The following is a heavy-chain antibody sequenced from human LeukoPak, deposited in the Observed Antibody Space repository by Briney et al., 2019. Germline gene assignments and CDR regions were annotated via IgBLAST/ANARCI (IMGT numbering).Heavy chain of an antibody. Sequence: PSETLSLTCTVSGGSISSYYWSWIRQPPGKGLEWIGYIYYSGSTNYNPSLKSRVTISVDTSKNQFSLKLSSVTAADTAVYYCASAPLLSSYFFDYWGQGTLVTVSS. D-gene: IGHD2-2*01. CDR3: ASAPLLSSYFFDY. J-gene: IGHJ4*02. CDR1: GGSISSYY. V-gene: IGHV4-59*01. CDR2: IYYSGST.